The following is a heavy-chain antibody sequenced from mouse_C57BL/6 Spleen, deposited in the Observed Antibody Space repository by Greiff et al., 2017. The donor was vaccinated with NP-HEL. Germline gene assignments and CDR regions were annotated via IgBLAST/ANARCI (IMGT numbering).Heavy chain of an antibody. D-gene: IGHD1-1*01. Sequence: QVQLQQSGAELVKPGASVKISCKASGYAFSSYWMNWVKQRPGKGLEWIGQIYPGDGDTNYNGKFKGKATLTADKSSSTAYMQLSSLPSEDSAVYFCARGGYGSSYGYFDVWGTGTTVTVSS. CDR1: GYAFSSYW. V-gene: IGHV1-80*01. CDR3: ARGGYGSSYGYFDV. J-gene: IGHJ1*03. CDR2: IYPGDGDT.